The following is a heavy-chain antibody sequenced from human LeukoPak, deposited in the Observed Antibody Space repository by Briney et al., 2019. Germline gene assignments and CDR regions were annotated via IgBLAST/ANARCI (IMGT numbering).Heavy chain of an antibody. CDR3: ARPPFSSSSYYFHY. Sequence: PSETLSLTCTVSGGSVSSGSYYWSWIRQPPGKGLEWIVHIYYSGSTNYNPSLKSRVIISVDTSKNQFSLKLGSVTAADTAVYYCARPPFSSSSYYFHYWGQGTLVTVSS. V-gene: IGHV4-61*01. CDR1: GGSVSSGSYY. D-gene: IGHD6-13*01. CDR2: IYYSGST. J-gene: IGHJ4*02.